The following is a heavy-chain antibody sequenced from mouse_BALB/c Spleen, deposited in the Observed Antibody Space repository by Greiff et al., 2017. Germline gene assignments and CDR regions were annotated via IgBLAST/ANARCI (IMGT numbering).Heavy chain of an antibody. CDR1: GYTFSSYW. CDR3: ARWLLRIYYAMDY. J-gene: IGHJ4*01. Sequence: VQLQQSGAELMKPGASVKISCKATGYTFSSYWIEWVKQRPGHGLEWIGEILPGSGSTNYNEKFKGKATFTADTSSNTAYMQLSSLTSEDSAVYDCARWLLRIYYAMDYWGQGTSVTVSS. CDR2: ILPGSGST. V-gene: IGHV1-9*01. D-gene: IGHD2-3*01.